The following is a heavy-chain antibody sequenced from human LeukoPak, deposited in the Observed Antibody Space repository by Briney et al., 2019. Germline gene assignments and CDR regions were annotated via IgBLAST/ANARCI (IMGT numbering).Heavy chain of an antibody. CDR3: ARGFGRIAARKTGSFDY. CDR2: MNPNSGNT. Sequence: GASVKVSCKTSAYTFTGYYMHWVRQAPGQGLEWMGWMNPNSGNTGYAQKFQGRVTMTRNTSISTAYMELSSLRSEDTAVYYCARGFGRIAARKTGSFDYWGQGTLVTVSS. V-gene: IGHV1-8*02. D-gene: IGHD6-6*01. J-gene: IGHJ4*02. CDR1: AYTFTGYY.